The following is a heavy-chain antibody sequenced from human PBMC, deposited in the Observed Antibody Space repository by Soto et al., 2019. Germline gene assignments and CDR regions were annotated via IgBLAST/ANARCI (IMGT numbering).Heavy chain of an antibody. CDR3: AKDAKSYDSSGYYYVPYFDY. V-gene: IGHV3-30*18. CDR1: GFTFSSYG. D-gene: IGHD3-22*01. Sequence: QVQLVESGGGVVQPGRSLRLSCAASGFTFSSYGMHWVRQAPGKGLEWVAVISYDGSNKYYADSVKGRFTISRDNSKNTLYLQMNSRRAEDTAVYYCAKDAKSYDSSGYYYVPYFDYWGQGTLVTVSS. CDR2: ISYDGSNK. J-gene: IGHJ4*02.